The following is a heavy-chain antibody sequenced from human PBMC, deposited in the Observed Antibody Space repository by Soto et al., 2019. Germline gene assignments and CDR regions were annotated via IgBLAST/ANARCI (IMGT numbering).Heavy chain of an antibody. CDR2: INHSGST. CDR1: GGSFSGYY. J-gene: IGHJ6*03. V-gene: IGHV4-34*01. CDR3: ARGYYGSGSYYYYYYMDV. Sequence: PSETLSLTCAVYGGSFSGYYWSWIRQPPGKGLEWIGEINHSGSTNYNPSLKSRVTISVDTSKNQFSLKLSSVTAADTAVYYCARGYYGSGSYYYYYYMDVWGKGTTVT. D-gene: IGHD3-10*01.